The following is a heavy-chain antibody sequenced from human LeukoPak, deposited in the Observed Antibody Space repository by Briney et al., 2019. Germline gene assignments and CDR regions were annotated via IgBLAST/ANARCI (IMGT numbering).Heavy chain of an antibody. D-gene: IGHD1-1*01. V-gene: IGHV3-48*04. CDR2: ISSSSSTI. CDR1: GFTFSSYS. J-gene: IGHJ6*03. Sequence: GGSLRLSCAASGFTFSSYSMNWVRQAPGKGLEWVSYISSSSSTIYYADSVKGRFTISRDNAKNSLYLEMISLRAEDTAVYYCAREGTGRYYYYYYMDVWGKGTTVTISS. CDR3: AREGTGRYYYYYYMDV.